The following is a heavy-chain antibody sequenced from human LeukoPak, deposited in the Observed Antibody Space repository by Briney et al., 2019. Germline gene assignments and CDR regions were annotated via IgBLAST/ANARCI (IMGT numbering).Heavy chain of an antibody. CDR2: ISYDGTNK. V-gene: IGHV3-30-3*02. Sequence: GGSLRLSCAASGFTFSSYPMHWVRQAPGKGLEWVAFISYDGTNKYYADSVKGRVTISRDNSKNTLYLQMNRLRAEDTAVYYCAKRLAAAGTRYYYYGMDVWGQGTTVTVSS. D-gene: IGHD6-13*01. CDR1: GFTFSSYP. J-gene: IGHJ6*02. CDR3: AKRLAAAGTRYYYYGMDV.